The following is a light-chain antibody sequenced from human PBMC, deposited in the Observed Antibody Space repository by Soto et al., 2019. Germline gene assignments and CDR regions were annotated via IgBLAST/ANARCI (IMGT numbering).Light chain of an antibody. CDR3: QQYESTPPT. V-gene: IGKV4-1*01. Sequence: DIVMTQSPDSLAVSLGERATINCKSSQSVLYSSNNKNYLAWYQQRPGQPPKLLINWASNRESGVPDRFSSSGSGTDFTHTITSLQAEDVAVYDCQQYESTPPTFGQGTKVEIK. J-gene: IGKJ2*01. CDR2: WAS. CDR1: QSVLYSSNNKNY.